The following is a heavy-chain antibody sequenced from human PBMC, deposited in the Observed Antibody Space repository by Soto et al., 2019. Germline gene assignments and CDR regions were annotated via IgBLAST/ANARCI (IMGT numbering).Heavy chain of an antibody. J-gene: IGHJ4*02. Sequence: QLQLQESGSGLVKPSQTLSLTCAVSGGSISSGGYSWSWIRQPPGKGLEWIGYIYHSGSTYYNPSLKSRVTISVDRSKNQFSLKLSSVTAADTAVYYCASLISGYYPLFDYWGQGTLVTVSS. D-gene: IGHD3-22*01. CDR2: IYHSGST. V-gene: IGHV4-30-2*01. CDR1: GGSISSGGYS. CDR3: ASLISGYYPLFDY.